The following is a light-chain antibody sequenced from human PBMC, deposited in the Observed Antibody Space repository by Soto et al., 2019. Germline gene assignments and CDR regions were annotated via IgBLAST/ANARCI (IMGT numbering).Light chain of an antibody. V-gene: IGKV3-11*01. J-gene: IGKJ4*01. CDR3: QQRSNWPLT. Sequence: EIVLTQSPATLSLSPGERATLSCRASQSVSSYLAWYQHKPGQAPRLLIYDASNRATGIPARFSGSGSGTDFTLTISTLEHEDFAVYCCQQRSNWPLTFGGGTKVEIK. CDR2: DAS. CDR1: QSVSSY.